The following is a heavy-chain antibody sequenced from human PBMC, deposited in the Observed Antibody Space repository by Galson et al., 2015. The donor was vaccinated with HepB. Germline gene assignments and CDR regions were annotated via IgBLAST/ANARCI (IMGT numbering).Heavy chain of an antibody. J-gene: IGHJ6*02. Sequence: SVKVSCKASGYTFTGYYMHWVRQAPGQGLEWMGWINPNSGGTNYAQKFQGRVTTTRDTSIRTAYMELSRLRSDDTAVYYCAKDGARGDFDWLTYYYYGLDVWGQGSTVTVSS. D-gene: IGHD3-9*01. V-gene: IGHV1-2*02. CDR3: AKDGARGDFDWLTYYYYGLDV. CDR1: GYTFTGYY. CDR2: INPNSGGT.